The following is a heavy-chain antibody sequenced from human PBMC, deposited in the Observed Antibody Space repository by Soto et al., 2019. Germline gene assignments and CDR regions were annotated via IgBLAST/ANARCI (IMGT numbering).Heavy chain of an antibody. V-gene: IGHV3-33*01. D-gene: IGHD3-16*01. CDR2: IWYDGSNK. J-gene: IGHJ4*02. CDR1: GFTLSSYG. Sequence: QVQLVESGGGVVQPGRSLRLSCATSGFTLSSYGMHWVRQAPGKGLEWVAIIWYDGSNKDYVDSVKGRFTISRYNSKNTMYLQMNRLREEDAAVYYCARDGGGSHYSDHWGQGNRITVS. CDR3: ARDGGGSHYSDH.